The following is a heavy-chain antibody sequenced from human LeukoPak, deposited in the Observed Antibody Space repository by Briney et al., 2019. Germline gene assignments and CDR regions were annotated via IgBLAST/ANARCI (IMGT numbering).Heavy chain of an antibody. CDR2: IYGAGNT. J-gene: IGHJ4*02. CDR1: XLTVGSSY. D-gene: IGHD5-12*01. CDR3: ARDYSRGFLDY. V-gene: IGHV3-53*01. Sequence: SLRLXCAASXLTVGSSYMNWVRQAAGKGVEWVSLIYGAGNTYYADSVKGRFTISRDNSKNTLYLQMNSLRAEDTAVYYCARDYSRGFLDYWGQGTLVTISS.